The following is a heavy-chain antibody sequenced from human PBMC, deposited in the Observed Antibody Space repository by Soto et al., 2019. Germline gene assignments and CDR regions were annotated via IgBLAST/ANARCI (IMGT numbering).Heavy chain of an antibody. CDR3: ARCYCSVGSCFTCWHFDL. CDR1: GYTFSTFG. V-gene: IGHV1-18*01. CDR2: ISVEKGDT. D-gene: IGHD2-15*01. Sequence: QVQVMQSGAEVKKPGASVKVACKASGYTFSTFGMSWVRQAPGQGLEWMGWISVEKGDTNSAQKFQDRVTMTTDTSTGTAYMELRSLTSDDTAVYYCARCYCSVGSCFTCWHFDLWGRGTLVTVSS. J-gene: IGHJ2*01.